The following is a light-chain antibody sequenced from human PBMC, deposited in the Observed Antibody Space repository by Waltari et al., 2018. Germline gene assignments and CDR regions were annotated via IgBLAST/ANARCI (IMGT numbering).Light chain of an antibody. J-gene: IGKJ2*01. CDR2: DAS. CDR3: QQYNNWPPEDT. Sequence: DIMMTQSPATLSVSPGDIATLSCVASQTVTNKLAWYQQKPGHAPRLLIYDASTRATGIPARFSGSQSGTEFTLTISSLQSEDFAFYYCQQYNNWPPEDTFGQGTKLEIK. V-gene: IGKV3-15*01. CDR1: QTVTNK.